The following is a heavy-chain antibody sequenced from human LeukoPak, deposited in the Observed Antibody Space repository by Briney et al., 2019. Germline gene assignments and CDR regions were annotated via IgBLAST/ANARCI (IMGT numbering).Heavy chain of an antibody. CDR3: ARVAIVESYNWNDQGWFDP. CDR2: IIPIFGTA. Sequence: SVKVSCKASGGTFSSYAISWVRQAPGQGLEWMGGIIPIFGTANYAQKLQGRVTITADESTSTAYMELGSLRSEDTAVYYCARVAIVESYNWNDQGWFDPWGQGTLVTVSS. V-gene: IGHV1-69*13. J-gene: IGHJ5*02. CDR1: GGTFSSYA. D-gene: IGHD1-1*01.